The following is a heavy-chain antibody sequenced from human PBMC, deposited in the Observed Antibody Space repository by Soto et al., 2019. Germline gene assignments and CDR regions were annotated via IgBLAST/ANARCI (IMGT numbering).Heavy chain of an antibody. CDR1: GFTFSSYA. Sequence: GGSLRLSCAASGFTFSSYAMSWVRQAPGKGLEWVSAISGSGGSTYYADSVKGRFTISRDNSKNTLYLQMNSLRAEDTAVYYCARGRFLDYVMDYWGQGTLVTVSS. D-gene: IGHD3-3*01. CDR3: ARGRFLDYVMDY. J-gene: IGHJ4*02. CDR2: ISGSGGST. V-gene: IGHV3-23*01.